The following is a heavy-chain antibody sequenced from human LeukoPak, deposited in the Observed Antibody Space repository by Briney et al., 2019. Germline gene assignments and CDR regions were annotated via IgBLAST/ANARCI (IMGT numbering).Heavy chain of an antibody. D-gene: IGHD3-16*01. CDR1: GYTLTSHY. CDR2: ISPRXGXT. Sequence: GASVKVSCKASGYTLTSHYMHWVRQAPGQGXEXXGLISPRXGXTIYGQKFQGRVTMTSDTSMSTVYMELSSLRPADTAVYYCASGMQLRVGELFLDTRYDGFDLWGQGTMVTVSS. CDR3: ASGMQLRVGELFLDTRYDGFDL. V-gene: IGHV1-46*01. J-gene: IGHJ3*01.